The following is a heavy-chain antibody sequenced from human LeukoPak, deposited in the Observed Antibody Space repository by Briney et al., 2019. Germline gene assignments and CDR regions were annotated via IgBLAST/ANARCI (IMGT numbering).Heavy chain of an antibody. Sequence: SETLSLTCTVSGGSISSYYWSWIRQPPGKGLEWIGYIYYSGSTNYNPSLKSRVTISVDTSKNQFSLKLSSVTAADTAVYYCARIPDWFLFDPWGQGTLVIVSS. CDR3: ARIPDWFLFDP. J-gene: IGHJ5*02. V-gene: IGHV4-59*01. CDR2: IYYSGST. D-gene: IGHD3-9*01. CDR1: GGSISSYY.